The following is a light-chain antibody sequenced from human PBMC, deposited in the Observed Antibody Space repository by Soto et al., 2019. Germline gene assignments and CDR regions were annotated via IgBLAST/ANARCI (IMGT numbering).Light chain of an antibody. V-gene: IGKV3D-20*02. CDR3: QHSRDSAST. CDR1: QRVASD. CDR2: DAS. J-gene: IGKJ1*01. Sequence: GLTQSPATLSLSPGERATLSCRASQRVASDLAWYLQKPGQPPRLLIYDASIRATGIPDRFSGTGSGTDFTLTISRLEPEDFALYYRQHSRDSASTFGHGAKVDIK.